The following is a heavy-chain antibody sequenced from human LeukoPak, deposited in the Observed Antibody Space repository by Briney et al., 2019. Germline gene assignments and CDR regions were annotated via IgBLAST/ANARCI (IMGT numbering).Heavy chain of an antibody. CDR3: AKITYYDILTGYLVAPYFDY. J-gene: IGHJ4*02. D-gene: IGHD3-9*01. V-gene: IGHV3-23*01. CDR1: GFTVSSNY. Sequence: GGSLRLSCAASGFTVSSNYMSWVRQAPGKGLEWVSAISGSGGSTYYADSVKGRFTISRDNSKNTLYLQMNSLRAEDTAVYYCAKITYYDILTGYLVAPYFDYWGQGTLVTVSS. CDR2: ISGSGGST.